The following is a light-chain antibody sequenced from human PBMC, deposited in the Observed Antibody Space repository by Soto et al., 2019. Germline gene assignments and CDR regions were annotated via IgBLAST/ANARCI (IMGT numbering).Light chain of an antibody. CDR2: GAS. CDR3: QQYGSSPYT. V-gene: IGKV3-20*01. Sequence: EIVLTQSPGTLSLSPGERATLSCRASQSVSSSYLAWYQQKPGQAPRLIIYGASDRATGIPDRFSGSGSGTDFTLTISRLEPEDFVVYYCQQYGSSPYTFGQGTKLEIK. CDR1: QSVSSSY. J-gene: IGKJ2*01.